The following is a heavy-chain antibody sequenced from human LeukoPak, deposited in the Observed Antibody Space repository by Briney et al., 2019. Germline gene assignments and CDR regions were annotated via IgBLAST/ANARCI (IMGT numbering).Heavy chain of an antibody. D-gene: IGHD3-10*01. J-gene: IGHJ4*02. V-gene: IGHV4-4*02. CDR1: GVSISSNLW. Sequence: SGTLSLTCAVSGVSISSNLWWTWVRQPPGKGLEWIAEIHHSGSINYNPSLKSRVTISVDKAKNQFSLNLNSVTAADTAVYFCARHHYYYGSGTYYTAIDSWGQGTLVTVSS. CDR3: ARHHYYYGSGTYYTAIDS. CDR2: IHHSGSI.